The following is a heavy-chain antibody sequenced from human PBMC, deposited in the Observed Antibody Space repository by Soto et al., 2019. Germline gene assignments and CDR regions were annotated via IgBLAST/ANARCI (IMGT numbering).Heavy chain of an antibody. CDR3: ARGFMVRGVTY. D-gene: IGHD3-10*01. V-gene: IGHV4-34*01. Sequence: QVQLQQWGAGLLKPSETLSLTCAVYGGSFSGYYWSWIRQPPGKGLEWIGEINHSGSTNYNPSLKSRVTISVDTSKNQFSLKLSSVTAADMAVYYCARGFMVRGVTYWGQGTLVTVSS. J-gene: IGHJ4*02. CDR1: GGSFSGYY. CDR2: INHSGST.